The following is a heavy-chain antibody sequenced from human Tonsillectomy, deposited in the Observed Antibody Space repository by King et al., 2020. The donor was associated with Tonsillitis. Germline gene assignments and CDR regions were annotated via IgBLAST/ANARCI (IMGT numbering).Heavy chain of an antibody. CDR1: GGSISSSSYY. D-gene: IGHD3-9*01. Sequence: QLQESGPGLVKPSETLSLTCTVSGGSISSSSYYWGWIRQPPGKGLQWIGSISYSGSTYYNPSLKSRVTISVDTSKNQFSLRLSSVTAADTAVYYCARHAPHGRYFDWPADYWGQGTLVTVSS. CDR3: ARHAPHGRYFDWPADY. CDR2: ISYSGST. J-gene: IGHJ4*02. V-gene: IGHV4-39*07.